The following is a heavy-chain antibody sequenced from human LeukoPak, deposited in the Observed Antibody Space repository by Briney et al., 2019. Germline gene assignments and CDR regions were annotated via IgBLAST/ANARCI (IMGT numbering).Heavy chain of an antibody. V-gene: IGHV3-48*01. J-gene: IGHJ3*02. CDR3: ARDPPGVRDAFDI. CDR1: GFTFSSFA. CDR2: ISSSSSNL. Sequence: GGSLRLSCAASGFTFSSFAMSWVRQAPGKGLERVSSISSSSSNLYYADPVKGRFTISRDNAKNSVYLQINPLRVEDTAVYYCARDPPGVRDAFDIWGHGTMVTVSS. D-gene: IGHD2-8*01.